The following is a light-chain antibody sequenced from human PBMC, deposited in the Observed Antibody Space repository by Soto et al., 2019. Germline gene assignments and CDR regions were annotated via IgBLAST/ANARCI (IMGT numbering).Light chain of an antibody. V-gene: IGKV1-33*01. CDR1: QDISNY. CDR2: DAS. J-gene: IGKJ2*01. CDR3: HQHDNLPQT. Sequence: DIQMTQSPPSLSASVGDRVTITCQASQDISNYLNWYQQKPGKAPKLLIYDASNLEPGVPSRFSGSGSGTVFTFSISSLQPEDIATYYCHQHDNLPQTFGQGTKLEIK.